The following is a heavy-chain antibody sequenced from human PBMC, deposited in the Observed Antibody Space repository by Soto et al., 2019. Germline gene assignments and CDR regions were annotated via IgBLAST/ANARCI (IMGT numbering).Heavy chain of an antibody. CDR1: GVTFKNFV. CDR2: IIPLFGTT. J-gene: IGHJ6*02. CDR3: AAELGFGKLSVV. V-gene: IGHV1-69*05. Sequence: SVKVSCKASGVTFKNFVISWVRQAPGQGLEWMGGIIPLFGTTDFAQRFQGRLTITTDESTTTAYMELSRLRSEDAATYYCAAELGFGKLSVVWGQGTTVTVSS. D-gene: IGHD3-10*01.